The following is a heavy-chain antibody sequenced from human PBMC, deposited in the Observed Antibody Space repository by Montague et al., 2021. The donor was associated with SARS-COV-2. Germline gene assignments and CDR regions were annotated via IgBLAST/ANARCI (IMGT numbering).Heavy chain of an antibody. CDR2: IYYSGST. CDR3: ASGGGYYHYGLDV. Sequence: SETLSLTCTVSGGSISTYYWSWVRQPPGRGLEWIGYIYYSGSTNYNPSLKSRVTISLDTSKNQFSLMVTSVTAADTAVYYCASGGGYYHYGLDVWGPGTTVTDSS. V-gene: IGHV4-59*01. J-gene: IGHJ6*02. CDR1: GGSISTYY. D-gene: IGHD3-22*01.